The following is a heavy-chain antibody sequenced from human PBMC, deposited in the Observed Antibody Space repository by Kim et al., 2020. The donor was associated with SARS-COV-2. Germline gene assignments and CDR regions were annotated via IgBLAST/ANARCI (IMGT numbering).Heavy chain of an antibody. CDR1: GFTFSSYA. J-gene: IGHJ2*01. Sequence: GGSLRLSCAASGFTFSSYAMSWVRQAPGKGLEWVSAISGSGGSTYYADSVKGRFTISRDNSKNTLYLQMNSLRAEDTAVYYCAKVSGDYYGSGSYYKFHWYFDLWGRGTLVTVSS. CDR3: AKVSGDYYGSGSYYKFHWYFDL. D-gene: IGHD3-10*01. CDR2: ISGSGGST. V-gene: IGHV3-23*01.